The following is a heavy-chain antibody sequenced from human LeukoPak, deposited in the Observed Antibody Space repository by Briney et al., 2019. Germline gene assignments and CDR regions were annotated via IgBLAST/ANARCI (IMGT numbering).Heavy chain of an antibody. Sequence: GGSLRLSCATSGFTFSNYAIHWVRQAPGKGLEWVADISFDGDNEYYADSVRGRFMIARDDARKTLYLQMNSLRAEDTAVYYCLTIVETTFDAFDIWGQGTMVTVSS. V-gene: IGHV3-30-3*01. CDR1: GFTFSNYA. J-gene: IGHJ3*02. D-gene: IGHD2/OR15-2a*01. CDR3: LTIVETTFDAFDI. CDR2: ISFDGDNE.